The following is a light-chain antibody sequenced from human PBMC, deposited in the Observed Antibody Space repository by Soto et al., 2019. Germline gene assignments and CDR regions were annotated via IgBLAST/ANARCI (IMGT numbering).Light chain of an antibody. CDR1: QSISSW. Sequence: IQMTQSPSTLSASVGDRVTITCRASQSISSWLALYQQKPGKAPKRLIYKASSSENGVPSSFSGSGSGTQFTLPSSSLQPDDFATYYCQQHSSYPLTLGGGTKVEIK. V-gene: IGKV1-5*03. J-gene: IGKJ4*01. CDR2: KAS. CDR3: QQHSSYPLT.